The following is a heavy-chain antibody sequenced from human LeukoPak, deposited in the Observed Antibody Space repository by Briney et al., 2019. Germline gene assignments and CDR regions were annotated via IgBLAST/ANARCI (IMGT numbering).Heavy chain of an antibody. Sequence: TGGSLRLSCAASGFTFSSYSINWVRKPPGKGQEWVSYISSSSSTIYYADSVKGRFTISRDNAKNSLCLQMNSLRDEDTAVYYCARDQRGYGMDVWGQGTTVTVS. D-gene: IGHD3-10*01. J-gene: IGHJ6*02. CDR3: ARDQRGYGMDV. CDR1: GFTFSSYS. V-gene: IGHV3-48*02. CDR2: ISSSSSTI.